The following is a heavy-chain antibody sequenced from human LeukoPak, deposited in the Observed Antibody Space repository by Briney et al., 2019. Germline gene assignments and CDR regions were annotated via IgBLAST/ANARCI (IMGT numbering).Heavy chain of an antibody. V-gene: IGHV3-21*01. CDR3: ARGLAVAVPDAFDI. CDR1: KFTFSSYS. Sequence: QAGGSLRLSCAASKFTFSSYSMTWVRQAPGKGLEWVSCISSSSSYIYYADSVKGRFTISRDNAKNSLYLQMNTLRAEDTAEYFCARGLAVAVPDAFDIWGQGTMVTVSS. J-gene: IGHJ3*02. D-gene: IGHD6-19*01. CDR2: ISSSSSYI.